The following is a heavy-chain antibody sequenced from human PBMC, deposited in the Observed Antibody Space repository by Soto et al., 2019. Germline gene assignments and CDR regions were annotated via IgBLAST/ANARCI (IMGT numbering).Heavy chain of an antibody. CDR2: IIPIFGTA. D-gene: IGHD6-13*01. V-gene: IGHV1-69*01. CDR1: GGTFSSYA. Sequence: VQLVQSGAEVKKPGSSVKVSCKASGGTFSSYAISWVRQAPGQGLEWMGGIIPIFGTANSAPKFQGRVTITADESTSTAYMELSSLRSEDTAVDYCASSAAAAGKRGYFQHWGQGTLVTVSS. CDR3: ASSAAAAGKRGYFQH. J-gene: IGHJ1*01.